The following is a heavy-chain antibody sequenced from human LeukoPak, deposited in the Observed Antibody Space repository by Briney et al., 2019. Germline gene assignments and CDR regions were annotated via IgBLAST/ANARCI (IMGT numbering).Heavy chain of an antibody. D-gene: IGHD1-26*01. Sequence: GASVKVSCKASGGTFSSYAISWVREAPGQGLEWMGGIIPIFGTANYAQKFQGRVTITADESTSTAYMELSSLRSEDTAVYYCAGESGSYEYYFDYWGQGTLVTVSS. CDR1: GGTFSSYA. V-gene: IGHV1-69*13. CDR2: IIPIFGTA. J-gene: IGHJ4*02. CDR3: AGESGSYEYYFDY.